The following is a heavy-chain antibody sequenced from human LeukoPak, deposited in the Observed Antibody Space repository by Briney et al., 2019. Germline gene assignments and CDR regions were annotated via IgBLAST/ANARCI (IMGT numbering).Heavy chain of an antibody. CDR3: ATNIVATTNWFDP. V-gene: IGHV1-69*05. Sequence: SVKVSCKASGGTFSSYAISWVRQAPGQGLGWMGRIIPIFGTANYAQKFQGRVTITTDESTSTAYMELSSLRSEDTAVYYCATNIVATTNWFDPWGQGTLVTVSS. CDR1: GGTFSSYA. D-gene: IGHD5-12*01. CDR2: IIPIFGTA. J-gene: IGHJ5*02.